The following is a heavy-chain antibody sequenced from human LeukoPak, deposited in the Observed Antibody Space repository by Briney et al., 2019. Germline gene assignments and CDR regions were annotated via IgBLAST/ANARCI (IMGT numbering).Heavy chain of an antibody. Sequence: SETLSLTCTVSGGSVSSGSYYWRWIRQPPGKELEWIGEINHSGSTNYNPSLKSRVTISVDTSKNQFSLKLSSVTAADTAVYYCARGFHPVGATRTLSKPPSGNLKDYWGQGTLVTVSS. CDR1: GGSVSSGSYY. CDR3: ARGFHPVGATRTLSKPPSGNLKDY. CDR2: INHSGST. D-gene: IGHD1-26*01. V-gene: IGHV4-61*01. J-gene: IGHJ4*02.